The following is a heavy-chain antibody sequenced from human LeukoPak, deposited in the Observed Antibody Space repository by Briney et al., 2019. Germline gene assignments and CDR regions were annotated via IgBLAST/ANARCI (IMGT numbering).Heavy chain of an antibody. CDR3: ARGRTMGSYFDY. CDR2: IYHSGST. Sequence: SETLSLTCTVSGGSISSGGYYWSWIRQPRGKGLEWIGYIYHSGSTYYNPSLKSRVTISVDRSKNQFSLKLSSVTAADTAVYYCARGRTMGSYFDYWGQGTLVTVSS. CDR1: GGSISSGGYY. V-gene: IGHV4-30-2*01. J-gene: IGHJ4*02. D-gene: IGHD1-14*01.